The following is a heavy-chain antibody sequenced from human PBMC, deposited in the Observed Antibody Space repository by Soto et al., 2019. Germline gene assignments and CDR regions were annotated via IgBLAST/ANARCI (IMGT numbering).Heavy chain of an antibody. CDR1: GFTVSNNY. CDR2: IYSGGST. CDR3: ARGGPPRSNGFDP. J-gene: IGHJ5*02. V-gene: IGHV3-66*01. D-gene: IGHD1-26*01. Sequence: EVQLVESGGGLVQPGGSLRLSCAASGFTVSNNYINWVRQAPGKGLEWVSVIYSGGSTYYADSVKGRFTISRDNSKNTLYLQMNSLRAEDTAVYYCARGGPPRSNGFDPWGQGTLVTVSS.